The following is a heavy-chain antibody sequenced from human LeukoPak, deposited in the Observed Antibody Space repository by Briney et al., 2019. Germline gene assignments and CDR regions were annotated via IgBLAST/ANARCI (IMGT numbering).Heavy chain of an antibody. CDR1: GFTFDDYA. CDR2: ISWNSGSI. CDR3: AKDRAYSSSHFDY. Sequence: GGSLRLSCAASGFTFDDYAMHWVRQAPGRGLEWVSGISWNSGSIGYADSVKGRFTISRDNAKNSLYLQMNSLRAEDTALYYCAKDRAYSSSHFDYWGQGTLVTVSS. D-gene: IGHD6-13*01. J-gene: IGHJ4*02. V-gene: IGHV3-9*01.